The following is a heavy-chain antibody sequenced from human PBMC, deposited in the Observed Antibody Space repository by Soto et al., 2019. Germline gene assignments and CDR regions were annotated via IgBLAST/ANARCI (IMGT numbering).Heavy chain of an antibody. D-gene: IGHD1-26*01. V-gene: IGHV1-18*01. Sequence: ASVKVSCKASGYTFTSYGISWVRQAPGQGLEWMGWISAYNGNTNYAQKLQGRVTMTTDTSTSTAYMELRSLRSDDPDVYYCARDSGSYQGVFPVFDYWGQGTRVTVSS. J-gene: IGHJ4*02. CDR3: ARDSGSYQGVFPVFDY. CDR2: ISAYNGNT. CDR1: GYTFTSYG.